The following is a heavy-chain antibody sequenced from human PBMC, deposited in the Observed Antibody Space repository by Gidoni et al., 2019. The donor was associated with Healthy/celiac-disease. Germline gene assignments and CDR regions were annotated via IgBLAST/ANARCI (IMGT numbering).Heavy chain of an antibody. CDR2: IIPIFGTA. V-gene: IGHV1-69*01. J-gene: IGHJ3*02. Sequence: QVQLVQSGAEVKKPGSSVKVSCKASGGTFSSDAISWVRQAPGQGLEWMGGIIPIFGTANYAQKFQGRVTITADESTSTAYMELSSLRSEDTAVYYCAREAGGCSGGSCYSTAFDIWGQGTMVTVSS. CDR3: AREAGGCSGGSCYSTAFDI. CDR1: GGTFSSDA. D-gene: IGHD2-15*01.